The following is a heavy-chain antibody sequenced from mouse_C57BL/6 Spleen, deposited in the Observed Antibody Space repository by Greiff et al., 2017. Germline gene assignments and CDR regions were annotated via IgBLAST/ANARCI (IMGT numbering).Heavy chain of an antibody. CDR1: GFTFSDYG. J-gene: IGHJ3*01. V-gene: IGHV5-17*01. CDR3: ARGITTPGWFAY. D-gene: IGHD1-2*01. Sequence: DVKLVESGGGLVKPGGSLKLSCAASGFTFSDYGMHWVRQAPEKGLEWVAYISSGSSTIYYAATVKGRFTISRDNAKNTLFLQMTSLRSEDTAMYYCARGITTPGWFAYWGQGTLVTVSA. CDR2: ISSGSSTI.